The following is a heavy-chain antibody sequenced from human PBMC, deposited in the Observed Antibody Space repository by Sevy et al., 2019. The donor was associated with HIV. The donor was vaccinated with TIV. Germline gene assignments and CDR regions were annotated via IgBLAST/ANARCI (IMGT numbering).Heavy chain of an antibody. V-gene: IGHV3-48*03. CDR1: GFTFSSYE. J-gene: IGHJ4*02. Sequence: GGSLRLSCAASGFTFSSYEMNWVRQAPGKGLEWVSYISSSGSTIYYADSVKGRFTISRDKAKNSVYLQMNSLRAEDTAVYYCAREGITIFVVAPYYFDYWGQGTLVTVSS. CDR3: AREGITIFVVAPYYFDY. D-gene: IGHD3-3*01. CDR2: ISSSGSTI.